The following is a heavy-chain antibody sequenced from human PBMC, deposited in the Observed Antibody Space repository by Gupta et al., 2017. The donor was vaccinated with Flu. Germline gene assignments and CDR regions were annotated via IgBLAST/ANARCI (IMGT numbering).Heavy chain of an antibody. CDR1: GDSIRATSYS. CDR3: ARRITYGKTFDY. D-gene: IGHD2/OR15-2a*01. CDR2: VGYSGNT. J-gene: IGHJ4*02. V-gene: IGHV4-39*01. Sequence: QLQLHESGPGLVKPSETLSLICTVSGDSIRATSYSWGWIRQPPGKGLEWIGNVGYSGNTFYNPSLKSRVTISVDTSKNQCSLKLSSVTAADTAVYYCARRITYGKTFDYWGQGSLVTVSS.